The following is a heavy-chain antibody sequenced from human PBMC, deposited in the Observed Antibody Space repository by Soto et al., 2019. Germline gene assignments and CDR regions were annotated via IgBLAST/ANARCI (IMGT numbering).Heavy chain of an antibody. D-gene: IGHD5-18*01. CDR1: GSSSSSGGYS. CDR3: ARGGGDSFGYNWFDP. J-gene: IGHJ5*02. CDR2: IYHSGGT. V-gene: IGHV4-30-2*01. Sequence: LFPTCAGSGSSSSSGGYSWRWIRQPPGKGLEWIGYIYHSGGTYYNPSLKSRVTISVDTSKSPYSPKLSSVTAADTAVYYCARGGGDSFGYNWFDPWGQGTRVTVSP.